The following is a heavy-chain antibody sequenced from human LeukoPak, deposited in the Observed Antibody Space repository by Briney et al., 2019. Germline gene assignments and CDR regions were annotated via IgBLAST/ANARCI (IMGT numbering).Heavy chain of an antibody. V-gene: IGHV3-7*01. J-gene: IGHJ4*02. D-gene: IGHD3-10*01. CDR1: GFTFSSYW. Sequence: GGSLRLSCAASGFTFSSYWMSWVRQAPGKGLEWVANIMQDGSEKYYVDSVKGRFTISRDNAKNSLYLQLNSLRAEDTAVYYCARETYYYGSGSFSPVPDSTDYWGQGTLVTVSS. CDR3: ARETYYYGSGSFSPVPDSTDY. CDR2: IMQDGSEK.